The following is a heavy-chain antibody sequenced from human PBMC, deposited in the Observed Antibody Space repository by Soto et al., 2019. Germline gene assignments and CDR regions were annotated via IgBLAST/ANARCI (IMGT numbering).Heavy chain of an antibody. CDR2: ISYDGSSK. V-gene: IGHV3-30-3*01. CDR3: ARDAVAMAH. CDR1: EFTISSYA. J-gene: IGHJ4*02. D-gene: IGHD6-19*01. Sequence: QVQLVESGGGVVQPGRSLRLSCAASEFTISSYAMHWVRQAPGKGLEWVAVISYDGSSKYNTDSVKGPFTVSRDKSKNTVYLQMHSLTVEDTAVYYCARDAVAMAHWGQGTLVTVSS.